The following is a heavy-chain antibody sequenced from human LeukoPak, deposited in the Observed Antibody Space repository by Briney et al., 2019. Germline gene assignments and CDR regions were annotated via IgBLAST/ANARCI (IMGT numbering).Heavy chain of an antibody. D-gene: IGHD2-15*01. CDR1: GFTFSSYS. CDR2: ISSSSSTI. CDR3: ARLRGPGIVDI. Sequence: GGSLRLSCAASGFTFSSYSMNWVRQAPGKGLEWVSYISSSSSTIYYADSVKGRFTISRHNAKNSLYLQMNSLRPEDPAVYYCARLRGPGIVDIWRQGTMVTVSS. V-gene: IGHV3-48*04. J-gene: IGHJ3*02.